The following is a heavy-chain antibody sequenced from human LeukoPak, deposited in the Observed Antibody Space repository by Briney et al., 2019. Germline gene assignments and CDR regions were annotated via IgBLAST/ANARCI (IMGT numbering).Heavy chain of an antibody. Sequence: GRSLRLSCAASGFTFSSYGMHWVRQAPGKGLEWVAVISYDGSNKYYADSVKGRFTISSDNSKNTLYLQMNSLRAEDTAVYYCAKDSSPVDYYYYGMDVWGQGTTVTVSS. CDR2: ISYDGSNK. V-gene: IGHV3-30*18. J-gene: IGHJ6*02. CDR3: AKDSSPVDYYYYGMDV. CDR1: GFTFSSYG.